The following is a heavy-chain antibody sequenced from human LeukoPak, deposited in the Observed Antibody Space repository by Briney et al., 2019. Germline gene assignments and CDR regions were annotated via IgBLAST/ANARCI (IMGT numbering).Heavy chain of an antibody. CDR2: FYTSGST. V-gene: IGHV4-4*07. CDR3: ARDSDGVHFDY. J-gene: IGHJ4*02. CDR1: GGSISSYY. Sequence: SETLSLSCTVSGGSISSYYWSWIRQPAGKGLEWIGRFYTSGSTDYNPSLKSRVTISVDESKNQFSLKLSSVTAADTAVYYCARDSDGVHFDYWGQGNLLRVSS.